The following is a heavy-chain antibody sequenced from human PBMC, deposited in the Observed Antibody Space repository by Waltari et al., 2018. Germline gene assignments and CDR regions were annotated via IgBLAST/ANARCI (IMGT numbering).Heavy chain of an antibody. CDR1: GYTFTGYY. CDR2: INPNSGGT. V-gene: IGHV1-2*02. D-gene: IGHD2-2*01. Sequence: QVQLVQSGAEVKKPGASVKVSCKASGYTFTGYYMHWVRQAPGQGLEWMGGINPNSGGTNYAQKFQGRVTMTRDTSISTAYMELSRLRSDDTAVYYCARVVVPAARGYYYGMDVWGQGTTVTVSS. J-gene: IGHJ6*02. CDR3: ARVVVPAARGYYYGMDV.